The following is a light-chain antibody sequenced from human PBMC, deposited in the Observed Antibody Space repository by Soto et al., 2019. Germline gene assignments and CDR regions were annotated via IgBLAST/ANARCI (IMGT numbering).Light chain of an antibody. CDR3: QQSYSTPPT. CDR2: AAS. CDR1: QSISSY. Sequence: DIQLTQSPSSLSASVGDRFTITCRASQSISSYLNWYQQTPGTAPKLLIYAASSLQSGVPSRFSGSGSGTDFTLTISSLQPEDFATYYCQQSYSTPPTFGQGTKVDIK. V-gene: IGKV1-39*01. J-gene: IGKJ1*01.